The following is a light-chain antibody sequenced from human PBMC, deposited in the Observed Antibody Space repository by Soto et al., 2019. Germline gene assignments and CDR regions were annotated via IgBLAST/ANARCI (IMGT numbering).Light chain of an antibody. CDR3: QQYSTYSRA. CDR2: AAS. CDR1: QGISSY. J-gene: IGKJ1*01. Sequence: IPMTQSPDALSATEGDRAPNTCLASQGISSYLAWYQQKPGKAPKLLIYAASTLQSGVPSRFSGSGSGTDFTLTISSLQPEDFATFYCQQYSTYSRAFGQRAKVDI. V-gene: IGKV1-9*01.